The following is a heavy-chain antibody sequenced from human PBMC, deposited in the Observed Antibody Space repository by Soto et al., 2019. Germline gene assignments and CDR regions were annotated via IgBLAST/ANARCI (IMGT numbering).Heavy chain of an antibody. Sequence: SDSLDLSCAVPGRSIISSSYYWGWIRQPPGKGLEWIGSIYYSGSTYYNPSLKSRVTISVDTSKNQFSLKLSSVTAADTAVYYCARHDWAKPFDYWGQGTLVS. V-gene: IGHV4-39*01. J-gene: IGHJ4*02. CDR2: IYYSGST. CDR1: GRSIISSSYY. CDR3: ARHDWAKPFDY. D-gene: IGHD3-9*01.